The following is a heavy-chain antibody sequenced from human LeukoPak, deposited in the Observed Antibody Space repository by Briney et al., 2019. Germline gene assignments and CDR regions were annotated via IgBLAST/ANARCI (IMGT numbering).Heavy chain of an antibody. CDR2: ISSGSSYI. J-gene: IGHJ4*02. D-gene: IGHD3-9*01. CDR3: ARSMEYYDILTGYPSGYYFDY. CDR1: GFTFSSYS. Sequence: PGGSLRLSCAASGFTFSSYSMNWVRQAPGKGLEWVSSISSGSSYIYYADSVKGRFTISRDNAKNSLYLQMNSLRAEDTAVYYCARSMEYYDILTGYPSGYYFDYWGQGTLVTVSS. V-gene: IGHV3-21*01.